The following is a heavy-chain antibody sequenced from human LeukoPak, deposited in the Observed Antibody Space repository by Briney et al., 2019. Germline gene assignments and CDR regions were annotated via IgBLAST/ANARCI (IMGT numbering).Heavy chain of an antibody. CDR2: IYSGGST. CDR1: GFTVSSNY. CDR3: AGEGGAYGDYLIGY. J-gene: IGHJ4*02. D-gene: IGHD4-17*01. Sequence: GGSLRLSCAASGFTVSSNYMSWVRQAPGPGLEWGSVIYSGGSTYYADSVKGRFTISRDNSKNTLYLQMNSLRAEDTAVYYCAGEGGAYGDYLIGYWGQGTLVTVSS. V-gene: IGHV3-66*02.